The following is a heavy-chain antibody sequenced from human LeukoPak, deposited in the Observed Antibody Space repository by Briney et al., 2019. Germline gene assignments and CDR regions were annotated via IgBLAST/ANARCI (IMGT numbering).Heavy chain of an antibody. V-gene: IGHV4-39*01. CDR1: GGSISSSSYY. Sequence: SETLSLTCTVSGGSISSSSYYWGWIRQPPGKGLEWIGSIYYSGSTYYNPSLKSRVTISVDTSKNQFSLKLSSVTAADTAVYYCARVGGNYYYMDVWGKGTTVTISS. D-gene: IGHD1-26*01. J-gene: IGHJ6*03. CDR2: IYYSGST. CDR3: ARVGGNYYYMDV.